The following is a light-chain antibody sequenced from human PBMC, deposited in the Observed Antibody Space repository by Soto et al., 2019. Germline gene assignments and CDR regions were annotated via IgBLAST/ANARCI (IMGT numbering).Light chain of an antibody. Sequence: QPLLTQPASVSGSPGQSNAISCTGTSSDVGGYNYVSWYQQDPGKAPKLMVYDVSNRPSGVSNRFSGSKSGNTASLTISGLQAEDEADYYCSSYTSSSTYVLGTGTKVTAL. CDR1: SSDVGGYNY. CDR2: DVS. V-gene: IGLV2-14*01. J-gene: IGLJ1*01. CDR3: SSYTSSSTYV.